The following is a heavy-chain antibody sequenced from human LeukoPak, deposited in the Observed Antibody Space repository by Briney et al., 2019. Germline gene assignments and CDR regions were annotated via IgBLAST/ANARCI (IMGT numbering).Heavy chain of an antibody. D-gene: IGHD5-18*01. V-gene: IGHV3-7*01. CDR1: GFTFSSYW. Sequence: PGGSLRLSCAASGFTFSSYWMSWVRQAPGKGLEWVAHIKKDGSEKYYVDSVKGRFTISRDNAKTSLYLQMNSLRAEDTAVYYCARDLSGVTGYTYGRGIDYWGQGTLVTVSS. CDR3: ARDLSGVTGYTYGRGIDY. CDR2: IKKDGSEK. J-gene: IGHJ4*02.